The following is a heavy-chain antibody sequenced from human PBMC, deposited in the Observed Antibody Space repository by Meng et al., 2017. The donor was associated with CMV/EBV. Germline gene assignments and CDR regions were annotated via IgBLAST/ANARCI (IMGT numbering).Heavy chain of an antibody. V-gene: IGHV1-2*02. CDR3: ARDLGWCWDHGGNSCRSWFDP. CDR2: INPNSGGT. CDR1: GYTFTGYY. Sequence: ASVKVSCKASGYTFTGYYMHWVRQAPGQGLEWMGWINPNSGGTNYAQKFQGRVTMTRDTSISTAYMELSRLRSDDTAVYYCARDLGWCWDHGGNSCRSWFDPWGQGTLVTVSS. J-gene: IGHJ5*02. D-gene: IGHD4-23*01.